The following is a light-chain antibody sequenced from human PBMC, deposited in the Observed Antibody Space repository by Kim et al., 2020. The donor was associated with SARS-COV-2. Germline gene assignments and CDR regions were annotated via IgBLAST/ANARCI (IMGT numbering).Light chain of an antibody. Sequence: QMVTISCSGSSSNIGSNYVYWYQQLPGTAPKLLIYRNNQRPSGVPDRFSGSKSGTSASLAISGLRSEDEADYYCAAWDDSLSGHVVFGGGTQLTVL. CDR2: RNN. V-gene: IGLV1-47*01. CDR3: AAWDDSLSGHVV. J-gene: IGLJ2*01. CDR1: SSNIGSNY.